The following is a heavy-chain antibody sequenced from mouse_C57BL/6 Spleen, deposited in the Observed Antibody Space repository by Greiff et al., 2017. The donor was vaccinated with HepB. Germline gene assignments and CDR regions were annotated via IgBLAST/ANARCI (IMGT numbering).Heavy chain of an antibody. CDR2: ISSGSSTI. CDR1: GFTFSDYG. Sequence: DVMLVESGGGLVKPGGSLKLSCAASGFTFSDYGMHWVRQAPEKGLEWVAYISSGSSTIYYADTVKGRFTISRDNAKNTLFLQMTSLRSEDTAMYYCARSLRPYFDYWGQGTTLTVSS. V-gene: IGHV5-17*01. CDR3: ARSLRPYFDY. J-gene: IGHJ2*01. D-gene: IGHD6-1*01.